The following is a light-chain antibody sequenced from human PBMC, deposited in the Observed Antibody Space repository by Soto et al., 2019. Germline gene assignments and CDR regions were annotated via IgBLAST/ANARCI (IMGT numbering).Light chain of an antibody. V-gene: IGKV1-39*01. Sequence: DIQMTQSPSSLSASLGDRVTITCWASQNIARSLNWYQQKPGKAPKLLIYAASSSPSGVPSRFSGGESGTDFTLTISSLQPADFTTYYCQQGYSSPYTFGQGTKLEIK. CDR3: QQGYSSPYT. CDR1: QNIARS. J-gene: IGKJ2*01. CDR2: AAS.